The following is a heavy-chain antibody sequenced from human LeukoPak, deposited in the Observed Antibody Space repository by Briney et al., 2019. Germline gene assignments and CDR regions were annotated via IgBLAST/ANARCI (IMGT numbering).Heavy chain of an antibody. CDR2: IYYSGNT. J-gene: IGHJ4*02. V-gene: IGHV4-39*07. CDR1: GDSISTSNSY. CDR3: ARFAAMPYYFDY. Sequence: PSETLSLTCAVSGDSISTSNSYWGWIRRPPGKGLEWVGSIYYSGNTYYNPSLKSRVTISVDTSKNQFSLKLSSVTAADTAVYYCARFAAMPYYFDYWGQGTLVTVSS. D-gene: IGHD2-2*01.